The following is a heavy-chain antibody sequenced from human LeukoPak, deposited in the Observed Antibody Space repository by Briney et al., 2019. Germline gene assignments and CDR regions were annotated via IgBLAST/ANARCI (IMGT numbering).Heavy chain of an antibody. Sequence: SGGSLRLSCAVSGFTFSSYGMHWVRQAPGKGLEWVAVISYGGSNKYYADSVKGRFTISRDNSKNTLYLQMNSLRAEDTAVYYCASLWEYSGPNWFDPWGQGTLVTVSS. D-gene: IGHD5-12*01. CDR2: ISYGGSNK. V-gene: IGHV3-30*03. CDR1: GFTFSSYG. J-gene: IGHJ5*02. CDR3: ASLWEYSGPNWFDP.